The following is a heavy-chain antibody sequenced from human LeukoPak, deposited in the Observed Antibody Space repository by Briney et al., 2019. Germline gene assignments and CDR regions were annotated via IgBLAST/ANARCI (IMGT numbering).Heavy chain of an antibody. CDR2: IYNSSRI. D-gene: IGHD3-10*01. J-gene: IGHJ4*02. V-gene: IGHV3-53*01. CDR1: GFTVSSNS. Sequence: PGGSLRLSCTVSGFTVSSNSMSWVRQAPGKGLEWVSFIYNSSRIHYSDSVKGRFTISRDNAKNSLYLQMNSLRVEDTAVYYCAKLAKYFYGSETYYFFEHWGQGTPVTASS. CDR3: AKLAKYFYGSETYYFFEH.